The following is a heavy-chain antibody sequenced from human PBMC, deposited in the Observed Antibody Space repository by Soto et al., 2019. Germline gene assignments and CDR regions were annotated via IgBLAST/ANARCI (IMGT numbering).Heavy chain of an antibody. D-gene: IGHD3-3*01. J-gene: IGHJ6*03. CDR2: ISGSGGST. CDR1: GFTFSSYA. Sequence: EVQLLESGGGLVQPGGSLRLSCAASGFTFSSYAMSWVRQAPGKGLEWVSAISGSGGSTYYADSVKGRFTISRDNSNNPLYLKMNSLRAEDTAVYYCAKIPITMFGVVIISYDYYMAVWGKGTTVTVSS. CDR3: AKIPITMFGVVIISYDYYMAV. V-gene: IGHV3-23*01.